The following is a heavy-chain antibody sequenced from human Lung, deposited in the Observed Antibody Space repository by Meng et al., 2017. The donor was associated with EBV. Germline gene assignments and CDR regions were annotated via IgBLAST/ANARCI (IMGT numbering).Heavy chain of an antibody. Sequence: QVQLQQWGAGLFKPSETLSLTCGVYGESFGDYYWTWIRQPPGKGLEWIGEIKESEGANYNPSLKSRVSISLDTSRDQFSLTLNSVTAADTAVYYCVRGLDNWNILVFDYWGQGALVTVSS. V-gene: IGHV4-34*01. CDR3: VRGLDNWNILVFDY. CDR2: IKESEGA. CDR1: GESFGDYY. D-gene: IGHD1/OR15-1a*01. J-gene: IGHJ4*02.